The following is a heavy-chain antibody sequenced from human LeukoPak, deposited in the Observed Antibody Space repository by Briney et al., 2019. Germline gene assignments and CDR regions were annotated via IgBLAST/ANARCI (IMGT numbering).Heavy chain of an antibody. V-gene: IGHV4-39*01. Sequence: SETLSLTCTVSGGSISSTRYYWGWIRQPPGKGLEWIGSIYYSGSTYYKPSLKSRVTMSVDRSKNQFSLKLSSVTAADTAVYYCARHGVYYGLGSSYGLPNWFDPWGQGTQATVSS. J-gene: IGHJ5*02. D-gene: IGHD3-10*01. CDR1: GGSISSTRYY. CDR3: ARHGVYYGLGSSYGLPNWFDP. CDR2: IYYSGST.